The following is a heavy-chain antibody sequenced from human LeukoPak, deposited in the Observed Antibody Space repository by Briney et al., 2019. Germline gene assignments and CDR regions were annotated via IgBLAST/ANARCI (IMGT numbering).Heavy chain of an antibody. D-gene: IGHD5-12*01. CDR3: ARHKTPRGEGYRSRGNWFDP. J-gene: IGHJ5*02. CDR1: GYSFTSYR. Sequence: GESLKISCKGSGYSFTSYRISWVRQMPGKGLEWMGRIDPSDSYTNYSPSFQGHVTISADKSISTAYLQWSSLKASDTAMYYCARHKTPRGEGYRSRGNWFDPWGQGTLVTVSS. CDR2: IDPSDSYT. V-gene: IGHV5-10-1*01.